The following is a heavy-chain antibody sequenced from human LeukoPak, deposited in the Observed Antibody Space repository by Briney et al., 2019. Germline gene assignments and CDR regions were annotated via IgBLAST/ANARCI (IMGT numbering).Heavy chain of an antibody. J-gene: IGHJ4*02. D-gene: IGHD6-19*01. CDR1: GFTFSSYA. Sequence: GGSLRLSCAASGFTFSSYAMHWVRQAPGKGLEWVSSISSSSSYIYYADSVKGRFTISRDNAKNSLYLQMNSLRAEDTAVYYCASSPGYSSGWGLWGQGTLVTVSS. CDR3: ASSPGYSSGWGL. CDR2: ISSSSSYI. V-gene: IGHV3-21*01.